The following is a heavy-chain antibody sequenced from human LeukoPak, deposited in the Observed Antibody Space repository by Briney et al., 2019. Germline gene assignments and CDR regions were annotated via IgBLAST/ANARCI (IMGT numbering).Heavy chain of an antibody. CDR2: IIPIFGTA. J-gene: IGHJ6*04. D-gene: IGHD2-2*02. Sequence: SVKVSCKASGGTFSSYAISWVRQAPGQGLEWMGGIIPIFGTANYAQKFQGRVTITADESASTAYMELSSLRSEDTAVYYCAILSDCSSTSCYMGEDYYYGMDVWGKGTTVTVSS. CDR3: AILSDCSSTSCYMGEDYYYGMDV. V-gene: IGHV1-69*01. CDR1: GGTFSSYA.